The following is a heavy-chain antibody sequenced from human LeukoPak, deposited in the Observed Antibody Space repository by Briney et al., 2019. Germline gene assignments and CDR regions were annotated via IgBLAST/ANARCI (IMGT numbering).Heavy chain of an antibody. D-gene: IGHD6-19*01. CDR2: INHSGST. CDR3: ARSSKTQWLSPGDGLDI. V-gene: IGHV4-34*01. J-gene: IGHJ3*02. Sequence: SETLSLTCAVYGGPFSGYYWSCIRQPPGKGLEWIGEINHSGSTNYNPSLRSRVTISVDTSKNQFSLKFTSMTAADTAVYYCARSSKTQWLSPGDGLDIWGRGTLVTVSS. CDR1: GGPFSGYY.